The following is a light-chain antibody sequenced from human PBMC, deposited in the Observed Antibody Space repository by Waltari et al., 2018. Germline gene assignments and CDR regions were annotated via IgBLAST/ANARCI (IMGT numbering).Light chain of an antibody. J-gene: IGLJ1*01. CDR1: RSDVRGYNI. CDR3: CSYAGSNLGV. CDR2: EVT. Sequence: QSALTQHASVSGSPGQSISISCTGTRSDVRGYNIVSWYQQHPGKAPKLIIYEVTKRPSGVSNRFSGSKSDNTASLTISGLQAEDEADYYCCSYAGSNLGVFGTGTKVTVL. V-gene: IGLV2-23*02.